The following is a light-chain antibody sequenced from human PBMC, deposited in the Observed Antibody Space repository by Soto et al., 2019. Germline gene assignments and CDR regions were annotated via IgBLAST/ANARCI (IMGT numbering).Light chain of an antibody. V-gene: IGKV2-24*01. CDR2: QIS. CDR3: MQAAQFPPYT. Sequence: EIVLTQTPLSSPVTLGQPAAISCRSSQSLVHSDGNTYLSWLQQRPGQPPRLLIYQISNCFSGVPDRFTGSGAVTDFTLKISRVEAEDVAVDYCMQAAQFPPYTFGKGTKLEIK. CDR1: QSLVHSDGNTY. J-gene: IGKJ2*01.